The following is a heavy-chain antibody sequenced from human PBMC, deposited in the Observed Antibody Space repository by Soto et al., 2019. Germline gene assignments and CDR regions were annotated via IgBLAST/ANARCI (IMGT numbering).Heavy chain of an antibody. D-gene: IGHD2-2*01. CDR2: INHSGST. CDR3: ARGEIVVVPANYYYYYYMDV. Sequence: SEILSLTCAVYGGSFSGYYWNWIRQPPGKGLEWIGEINHSGSTNYNPSLKSRVTISVDTSKNQFSLKLSSVTAADTAVYYCARGEIVVVPANYYYYYYMDVWGKGTTVTVSS. V-gene: IGHV4-34*01. CDR1: GGSFSGYY. J-gene: IGHJ6*03.